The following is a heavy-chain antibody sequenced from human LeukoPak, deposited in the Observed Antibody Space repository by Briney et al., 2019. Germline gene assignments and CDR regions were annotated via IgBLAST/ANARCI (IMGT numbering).Heavy chain of an antibody. CDR1: GFTFSSYG. CDR3: AKGPGWSSEIYYFDY. Sequence: GGSLRLSCAASGFTFSSYGMHWVRQAPGKGLEWVAFIRYDGSNKYYADSVKGRFTISRDNSKNTLYLQVNSLRAEDTAVYYCAKGPGWSSEIYYFDYWGQGTLVTVSS. CDR2: IRYDGSNK. J-gene: IGHJ4*02. D-gene: IGHD6-19*01. V-gene: IGHV3-30*02.